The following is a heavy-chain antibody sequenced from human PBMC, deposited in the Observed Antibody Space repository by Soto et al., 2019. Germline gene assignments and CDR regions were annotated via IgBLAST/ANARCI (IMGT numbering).Heavy chain of an antibody. D-gene: IGHD1-26*01. CDR2: IRSKANSYAT. J-gene: IGHJ4*02. CDR1: GFTFSGSA. CDR3: TRHLQNSGSQPQDI. V-gene: IGHV3-73*01. Sequence: QPGGSLRLSCAASGFTFSGSAMHWVRQASGKGLEWVGRIRSKANSYATAYAASVKGRFTISRDDSKNTAYLQMNSLKTEDTAVYYCTRHLQNSGSQPQDIWGQGTLVTVSS.